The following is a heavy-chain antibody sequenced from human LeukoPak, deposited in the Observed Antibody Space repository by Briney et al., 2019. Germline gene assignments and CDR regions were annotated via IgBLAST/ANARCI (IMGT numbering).Heavy chain of an antibody. D-gene: IGHD6-13*01. J-gene: IGHJ3*02. CDR3: AKSVTAAGTYAFDI. CDR2: LRGNGGST. Sequence: GGSLRLSCAASGFTFSSYAMRWVRQAPGKGLEWVSSLRGNGGSTEYVDSVRGRFVISRDNSRNTLYLQMNSLRAEDTAVYYCAKSVTAAGTYAFDIWGQGTVVTVSS. CDR1: GFTFSSYA. V-gene: IGHV3-23*01.